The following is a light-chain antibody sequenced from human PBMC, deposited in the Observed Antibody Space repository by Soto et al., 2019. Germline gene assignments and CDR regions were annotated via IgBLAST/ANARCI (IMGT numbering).Light chain of an antibody. J-gene: IGKJ1*01. V-gene: IGKV3-15*01. CDR1: QSVSSN. Sequence: EIVMTQSPATLSVSPGERATLSCRASQSVSSNLAWYQQKPGQAPRLLIYGASTRATGIPARFSGSGSGTEFTLIISSLPSEDFAVYYCQQYNNWWSFGQGTKVEI. CDR3: QQYNNWWS. CDR2: GAS.